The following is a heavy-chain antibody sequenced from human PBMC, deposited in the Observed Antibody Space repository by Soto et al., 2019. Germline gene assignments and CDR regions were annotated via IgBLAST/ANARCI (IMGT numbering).Heavy chain of an antibody. CDR1: GGSISSGDYY. D-gene: IGHD5-12*01. J-gene: IGHJ5*02. CDR3: AREAGLRFRFDP. V-gene: IGHV4-30-4*01. CDR2: IYYSGST. Sequence: SETLSLTCTVSGGSISSGDYYWSWIRQPPGKGLEWIGYIYYSGSTYYNPSLKSRVTISVDTSKNQFSLKLSSVTAADTAVYYCAREAGLRFRFDPWGQGTLVTVSS.